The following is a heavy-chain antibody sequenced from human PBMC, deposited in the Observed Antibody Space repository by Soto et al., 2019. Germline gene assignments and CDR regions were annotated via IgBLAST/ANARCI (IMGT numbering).Heavy chain of an antibody. Sequence: ASVKVSCKTSGYTFSNYGITWVRQAPGQPLEWLGWISLYSDGTNYAQKFQGRVSMTTDTSTTTAYMELRSLRSDDTAVYYCARVVPGAEAWFDPWGQGTLVTVSS. J-gene: IGHJ5*02. V-gene: IGHV1-18*01. CDR2: ISLYSDGT. D-gene: IGHD2-2*01. CDR1: GYTFSNYG. CDR3: ARVVPGAEAWFDP.